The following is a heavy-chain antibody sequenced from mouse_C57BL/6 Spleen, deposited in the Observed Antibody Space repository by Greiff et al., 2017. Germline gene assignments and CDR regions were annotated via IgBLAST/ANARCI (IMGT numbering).Heavy chain of an antibody. CDR2: IHPNSGST. CDR1: GYTFTSYW. CDR3: ARRKLSIYYDYGGYFDV. V-gene: IGHV1-64*01. D-gene: IGHD2-4*01. J-gene: IGHJ1*03. Sequence: QVQLQQPGAELVKPGASVKLSCKASGYTFTSYWMHWVKQRPGQGLEWIGMIHPNSGSTNYNEKFKSKATLTVDKSSSTAYMQLSSLTSEDSAVYYCARRKLSIYYDYGGYFDVWGTGTTVTVAS.